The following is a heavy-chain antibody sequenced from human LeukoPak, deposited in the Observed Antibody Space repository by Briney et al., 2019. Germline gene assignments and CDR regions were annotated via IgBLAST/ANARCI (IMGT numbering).Heavy chain of an antibody. CDR3: ARTIAVAGPYYFDY. D-gene: IGHD6-19*01. J-gene: IGHJ4*02. CDR2: ISTDGGST. CDR1: GFTFSSYA. V-gene: IGHV3-64*01. Sequence: GGSLRLSCAASGFTFSSYAMHWVLQAPGKGLEYLSGISTDGGSTYYANSVKGRFTISRDTSKNTLYLQMGSLRAEDMAVYYCARTIAVAGPYYFDYWGQGTQVTVSS.